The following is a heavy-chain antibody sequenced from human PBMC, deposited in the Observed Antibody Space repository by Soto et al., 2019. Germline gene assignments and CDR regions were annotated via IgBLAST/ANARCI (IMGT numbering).Heavy chain of an antibody. D-gene: IGHD6-19*01. CDR1: GYTFASYY. V-gene: IGHV1-46*01. CDR2: INPSGGST. CDR3: AREYEQWLAPFVYYYGMDV. Sequence: ASVKVSCKASGYTFASYYMRWVRQAPGQGLEWMGIINPSGGSTSYAQKFQGRVTMTRDTSTSTVYMELSSLRSEDTAVYYCAREYEQWLAPFVYYYGMDVWGQGTTVTVSS. J-gene: IGHJ6*02.